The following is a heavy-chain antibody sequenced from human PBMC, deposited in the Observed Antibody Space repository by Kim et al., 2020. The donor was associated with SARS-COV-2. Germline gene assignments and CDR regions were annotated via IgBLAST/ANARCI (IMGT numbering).Heavy chain of an antibody. V-gene: IGHV3-23*01. CDR2: ISGSGGST. J-gene: IGHJ5*02. Sequence: GGSLRLSCAASGFTFSSYAMSWVRQAPGKGLEWVSAISGSGGSTYYADSVKGRFTISRDNSKNTLYLQMNSLRAEDTAVYYCAKDSPTRTVWGFGEFDNWFDPWGQGTLVTVSS. D-gene: IGHD3-10*01. CDR3: AKDSPTRTVWGFGEFDNWFDP. CDR1: GFTFSSYA.